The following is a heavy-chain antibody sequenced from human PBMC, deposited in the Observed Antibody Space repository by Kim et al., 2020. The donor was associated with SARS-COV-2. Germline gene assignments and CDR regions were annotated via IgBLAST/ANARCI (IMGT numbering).Heavy chain of an antibody. CDR1: GFTFSSYA. Sequence: GGSLRLSCAASGFTFSSYAMNWVRQAPGKGLEWVSSISGSGGSTFYADSAKGRLSISRENSKNPTFLQMNSPRAEDTAFYYWVVGMFNYHRNGYSYVDY. J-gene: IGHJ4*01. CDR3: VVGMFNYHRNGYSYVDY. V-gene: IGHV3-23*01. D-gene: IGHD3-22*01. CDR2: ISGSGGST.